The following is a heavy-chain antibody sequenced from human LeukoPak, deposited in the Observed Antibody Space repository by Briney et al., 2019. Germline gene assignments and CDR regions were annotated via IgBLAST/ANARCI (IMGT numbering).Heavy chain of an antibody. V-gene: IGHV4-34*01. CDR2: INHSGST. D-gene: IGHD3-10*01. J-gene: IGHJ6*03. CDR3: ARGYYGSGSHCCHMDV. Sequence: PSETLSLTCALYVGSFSGYYWSWIRQPPGKGLEWIGEINHSGSTNYNSSLKSRVTISVDTSKNQFSLKLSSVTAADTAVYYCARGYYGSGSHCCHMDVWGKGTTITVS. CDR1: VGSFSGYY.